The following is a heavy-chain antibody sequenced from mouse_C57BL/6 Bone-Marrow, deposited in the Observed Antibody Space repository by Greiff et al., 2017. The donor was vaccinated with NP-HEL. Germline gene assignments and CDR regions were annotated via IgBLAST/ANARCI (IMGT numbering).Heavy chain of an antibody. CDR2: IHPNSGST. V-gene: IGHV1-64*01. D-gene: IGHD4-1*01. CDR1: GYTFTSYW. Sequence: QVQLQQSGAELVKPGASVKLSCKASGYTFTSYWMHWVKQRPGQGLEWIGMIHPNSGSTNYNEKFKSKATLTVDKSSSTAYMQLSSLTSEDSAVYYCASLTGRTDYFDYWGQGTTLTVSS. J-gene: IGHJ2*01. CDR3: ASLTGRTDYFDY.